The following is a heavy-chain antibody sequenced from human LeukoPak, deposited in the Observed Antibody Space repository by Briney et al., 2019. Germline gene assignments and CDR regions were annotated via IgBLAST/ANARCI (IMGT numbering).Heavy chain of an antibody. CDR1: GGSISSYY. CDR3: TSAPRKAWFDP. V-gene: IGHV4-59*01. D-gene: IGHD1-14*01. Sequence: SETLSLTCTVSGGSISSYYLSWIRQPPGKGLEWMGYTSYSGNTNYNPSLKRRVTMSIDTSRKQFSLSVTSFTAADTAVYYCTSAPRKAWFDPWGQGTLVTVSS. CDR2: TSYSGNT. J-gene: IGHJ5*02.